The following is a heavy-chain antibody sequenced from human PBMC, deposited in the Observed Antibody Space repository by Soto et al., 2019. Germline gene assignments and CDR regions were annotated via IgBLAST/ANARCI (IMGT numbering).Heavy chain of an antibody. CDR1: GYTFTSYG. J-gene: IGHJ4*02. V-gene: IGHV1-18*01. CDR3: ARGGYGDY. Sequence: QVHLVQSGAEVKKPGASVKVSCKASGYTFTSYGITWVRQAPGQGLEWMGWISAHNGNTDYAQKLQGRVIVTRDTSASTAYMVLRSLGSDDPAVYYCARGGYGDYWGQGALVTVSS. CDR2: ISAHNGNT. D-gene: IGHD1-1*01.